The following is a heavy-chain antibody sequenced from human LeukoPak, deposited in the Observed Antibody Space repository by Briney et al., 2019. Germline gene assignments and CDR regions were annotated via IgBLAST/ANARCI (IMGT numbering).Heavy chain of an antibody. D-gene: IGHD6-19*01. Sequence: ASVKVSCKASGYTFTDYNLHWVRQAPGEGVEWMGWINPKSGGTKLAHKHQGGVTMTADTSIDTAYLELSNLKSDDTAIYYCARSSSGWPLYFDCWGQGTLVTVSS. CDR1: GYTFTDYN. CDR2: INPKSGGT. V-gene: IGHV1-2*07. J-gene: IGHJ4*02. CDR3: ARSSSGWPLYFDC.